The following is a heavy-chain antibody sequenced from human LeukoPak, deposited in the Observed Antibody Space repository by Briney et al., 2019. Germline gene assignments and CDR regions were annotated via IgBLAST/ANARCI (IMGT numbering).Heavy chain of an antibody. V-gene: IGHV3-74*01. D-gene: IGHD3-10*01. J-gene: IGHJ4*02. CDR3: ARDNRRLYYYGSGSYYFDY. CDR1: GFTFSDSW. Sequence: GGSLRLSCAVSGFTFSDSWMHWVRQAPGKGLVWVSRINSDGSITAYADSVKGRFTISRDNAKNSLYLQMNSLRAEDTAVYYCARDNRRLYYYGSGSYYFDYWGQGTLVTVSS. CDR2: INSDGSIT.